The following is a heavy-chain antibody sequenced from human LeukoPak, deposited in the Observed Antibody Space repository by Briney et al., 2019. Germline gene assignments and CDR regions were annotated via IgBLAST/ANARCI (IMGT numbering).Heavy chain of an antibody. CDR1: GFTFSGYW. D-gene: IGHD3-10*01. J-gene: IGHJ4*02. CDR2: IKQDGSEK. V-gene: IGHV3-7*01. Sequence: GGSLRLPCVVSGFTFSGYWMTWVRQAPGKGLEWVANIKQDGSEKYYVDSVKGRFTISRDNAQNSLYPQMNSLRAEDTAVYYCARDPGYYGSGSYLNWGQGTLVTVSS. CDR3: ARDPGYYGSGSYLN.